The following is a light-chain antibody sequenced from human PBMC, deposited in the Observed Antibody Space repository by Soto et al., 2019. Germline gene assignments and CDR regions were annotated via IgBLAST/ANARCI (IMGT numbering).Light chain of an antibody. CDR1: SSDVGSYSL. J-gene: IGLJ1*01. V-gene: IGLV2-23*01. Sequence: QSALTQPASVSGSPGQSFTISCTGTSSDVGSYSLLSWYQHHPGKAPKLIIYEDIKGPSGVSNRFSGSKSGNTASLRISGLQAEDEADYYCYTYAGGSTYLFGTGTKVTVL. CDR2: EDI. CDR3: YTYAGGSTYL.